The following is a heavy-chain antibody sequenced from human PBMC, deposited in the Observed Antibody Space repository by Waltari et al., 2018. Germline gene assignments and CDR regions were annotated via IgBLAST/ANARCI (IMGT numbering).Heavy chain of an antibody. CDR1: GYSFTDSH. V-gene: IGHV1-2*02. Sequence: QVQLVQSGAEVRKPGASVKVSCKASGYSFTDSHLHWVRQAPGQGLVWLGWINPNTGFTKYAPDFQARVTMTRDTSGDTAYMELTNLRSDDTAVYFCASIGRDFVWGSYRYWGQGSLVTVSS. CDR3: ASIGRDFVWGSYRY. CDR2: INPNTGFT. D-gene: IGHD3-16*02. J-gene: IGHJ4*02.